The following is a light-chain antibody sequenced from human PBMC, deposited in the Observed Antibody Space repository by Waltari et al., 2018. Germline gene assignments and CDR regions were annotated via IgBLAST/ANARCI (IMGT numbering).Light chain of an antibody. CDR3: QQTYSAPPLT. CDR1: QSISIF. Sequence: DLQMTQSPSSLSASVGDRVTITCRASQSISIFLNWYQQKPGKAPKLLIYAASSLQSGVPSRFIGSGSGTDCTLTISSLQPEDFATYYCQQTYSAPPLTFGGGTKVEIK. J-gene: IGKJ4*01. CDR2: AAS. V-gene: IGKV1-39*01.